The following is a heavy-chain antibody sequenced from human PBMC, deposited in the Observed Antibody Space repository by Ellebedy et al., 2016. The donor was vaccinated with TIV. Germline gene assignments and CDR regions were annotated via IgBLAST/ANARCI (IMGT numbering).Heavy chain of an antibody. J-gene: IGHJ4*02. CDR1: SGSISRSSYY. D-gene: IGHD5-18*01. CDR3: ARDGSAELETAMVPTPRGSVAPKPYYFDY. CDR2: IYYSGST. Sequence: SETLSLTCTVSSGSISRSSYYWGWIRQPPGKGLEWIGSIYYSGSTYNNPSLKSRLTISVDTSKNQFSLKLSSVTAADTAVYYCARDGSAELETAMVPTPRGSVAPKPYYFDYWGQGTLVTVSS. V-gene: IGHV4-39*02.